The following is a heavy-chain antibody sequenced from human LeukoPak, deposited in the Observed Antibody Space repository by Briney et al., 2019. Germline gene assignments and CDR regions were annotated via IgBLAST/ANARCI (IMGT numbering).Heavy chain of an antibody. CDR1: GSTFTSSA. V-gene: IGHV1-58*02. J-gene: IGHJ3*02. Sequence: SVKVSCKASGSTFTSSAMQWVRQARGQRLEWIGWIVVGSGNTNYAQKFQERVTITRDMSTSTAYMELSSLRSEDTAVYYCAASPFDIWGQGTMVTVSS. CDR3: AASPFDI. CDR2: IVVGSGNT.